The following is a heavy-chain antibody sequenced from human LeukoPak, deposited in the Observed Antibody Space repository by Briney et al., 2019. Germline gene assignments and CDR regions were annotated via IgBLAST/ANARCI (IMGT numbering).Heavy chain of an antibody. V-gene: IGHV3-30*03. Sequence: SLRLSCAASGFTFNSYGMHWVRQAPGKGLEWVAVISYDGSNKYYADSVKGRFTMSRDNSKNTLYLQMNSLRAEDTAVYYCASSFMNYFDYWGQGTLVTVSS. CDR3: ASSFMNYFDY. J-gene: IGHJ4*02. CDR2: ISYDGSNK. CDR1: GFTFNSYG. D-gene: IGHD2/OR15-2a*01.